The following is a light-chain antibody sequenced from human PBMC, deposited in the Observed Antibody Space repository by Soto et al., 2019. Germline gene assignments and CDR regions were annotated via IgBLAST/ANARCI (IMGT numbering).Light chain of an antibody. CDR3: LLSYSGARSYV. J-gene: IGLJ1*01. CDR1: TGAVTSGHY. Sequence: QAVVTQEPSLTVSPGGTVTLTCGSSTGAVTSGHYPYWFQQKPGQAPRTLIYDTTNKHSWTPARFSGSLLGGKAALTLSGAQPEDEAEYYCLLSYSGARSYVFGTGTMVTVL. CDR2: DTT. V-gene: IGLV7-46*01.